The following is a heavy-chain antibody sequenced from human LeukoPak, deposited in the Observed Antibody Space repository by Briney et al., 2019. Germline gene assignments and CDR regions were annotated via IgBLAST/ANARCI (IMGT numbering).Heavy chain of an antibody. D-gene: IGHD3-3*01. Sequence: ASVKVSCKASGGTFSSYAISWVRQAPGQGLEWMGGIIPIFGTANYAQKFQGRVTITTDESTSTAYMELSSLRSEDTAVYYCARGSITISSPEYYYMDVWGKGTTVTVSS. CDR1: GGTFSSYA. CDR2: IIPIFGTA. V-gene: IGHV1-69*05. J-gene: IGHJ6*03. CDR3: ARGSITISSPEYYYMDV.